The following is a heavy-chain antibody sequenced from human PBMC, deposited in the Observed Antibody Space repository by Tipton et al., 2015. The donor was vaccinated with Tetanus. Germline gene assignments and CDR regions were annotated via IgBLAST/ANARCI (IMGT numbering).Heavy chain of an antibody. CDR1: GGSIRSSSYY. D-gene: IGHD3-3*01. V-gene: IGHV4-39*07. CDR2: IYSGGST. J-gene: IGHJ5*02. CDR3: ARAEAIFGVVIRFGWFDP. Sequence: LRLSCTVSGGSIRSSSYYWGWIRQPPGKGLEWIGTIYSGGSTYYNPSLKSRVTISVDTSKNQFSLRLSSVTAADTAVYYCARAEAIFGVVIRFGWFDPWGQGTLVTVSS.